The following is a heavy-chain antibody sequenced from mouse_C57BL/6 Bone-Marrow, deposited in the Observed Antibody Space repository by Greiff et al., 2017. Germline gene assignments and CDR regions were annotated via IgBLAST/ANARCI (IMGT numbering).Heavy chain of an antibody. CDR3: TMGGSLRSQPGY. V-gene: IGHV1-74*01. CDR1: GYTFTSYW. Sequence: QVQLRQPGAELVKPGASVKVSCKASGYTFTSYWMHWVKQRPGQGLEWIGRIHPSDSDTNYNQKFKGKATLTVDKSSSTAYMQLSSLTSEDSAVYYCTMGGSLRSQPGYWGQGTTLTVSS. D-gene: IGHD6-2*01. CDR2: IHPSDSDT. J-gene: IGHJ2*01.